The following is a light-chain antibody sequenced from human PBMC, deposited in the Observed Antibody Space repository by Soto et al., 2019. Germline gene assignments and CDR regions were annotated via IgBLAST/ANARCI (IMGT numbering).Light chain of an antibody. J-gene: IGKJ4*01. V-gene: IGKV3-20*01. CDR3: QQDESSQLT. CDR1: QSVSSAL. CDR2: RAS. Sequence: EIVLTQSPDTLSLSPGERATLSCRASQSVSSALLAWYQQKPGQAPRLLIYRASTRATGIPDRFTGSGSGTHVTLTISRLEPEDFAVYYCQQDESSQLTFGGGTKVEIK.